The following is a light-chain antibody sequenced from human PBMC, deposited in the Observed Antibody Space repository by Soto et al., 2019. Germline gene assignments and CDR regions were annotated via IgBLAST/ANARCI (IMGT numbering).Light chain of an antibody. CDR2: EVY. J-gene: IGLJ3*02. V-gene: IGLV2-14*01. CDR1: NSDVGGYDR. CDR3: ISYIPSTTTHWV. Sequence: QSVLTQPASVSGSPGQSITISCTGTNSDVGGYDRVSWYQHHPCKAPKLLIFEVYNRPSGISDRFPGSKSGDTASLTISGLQAEDEADYYCISYIPSTTTHWVFGGGTKLTVL.